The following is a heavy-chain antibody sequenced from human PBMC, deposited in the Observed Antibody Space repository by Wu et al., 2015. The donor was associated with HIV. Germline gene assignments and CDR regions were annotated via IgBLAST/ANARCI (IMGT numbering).Heavy chain of an antibody. CDR1: GGTFSGYG. V-gene: IGHV1-69*13. CDR3: ARSHSPDSLQYYSPGYNRKIPPFDY. J-gene: IGHJ4*03. D-gene: IGHD3-22*01. Sequence: QVQLVQSGVEVKRPGSSVKVSCKAIGGTFSGYGINWVRRAPGQGLEWMGRIIPIYDAPNYAHKFQGRLTITADESTTTVYMELSSLRSEDTALYYCARSHSPDSLQYYSPGYNRKIPPFDYWARDAGHRLL. CDR2: IIPIYDAP.